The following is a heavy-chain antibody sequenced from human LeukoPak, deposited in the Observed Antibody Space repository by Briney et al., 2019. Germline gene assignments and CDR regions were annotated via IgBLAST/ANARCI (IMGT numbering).Heavy chain of an antibody. CDR2: MDQDGSEK. CDR1: GFTFSTYW. J-gene: IGHJ5*02. D-gene: IGHD5-18*01. CDR3: ARDLGYSQFDP. Sequence: GGSLRLSCAASGFTFSTYWMSWVRQAPGKGLEWVANMDQDGSEKNYVDSVKGRFTISRDNAKNSLYLQMNSLRAEDTALYYCARDLGYSQFDPWGQGTLVTVSS. V-gene: IGHV3-7*01.